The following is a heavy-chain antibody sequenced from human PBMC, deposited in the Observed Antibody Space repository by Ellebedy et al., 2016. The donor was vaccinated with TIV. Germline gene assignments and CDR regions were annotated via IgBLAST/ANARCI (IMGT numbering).Heavy chain of an antibody. V-gene: IGHV1-18*01. Sequence: AASAKVSCKTSGYTFSHYAISWIRQARGQGLEWMGWISTDTGETRYAQNFQGRLTIAIDTSTTTAYMELRSLTSDDAAMYYCMRWDAWGNWGQGTQVNGSS. CDR2: ISTDTGET. CDR3: MRWDAWGN. CDR1: GYTFSHYA. D-gene: IGHD3-16*01. J-gene: IGHJ4*02.